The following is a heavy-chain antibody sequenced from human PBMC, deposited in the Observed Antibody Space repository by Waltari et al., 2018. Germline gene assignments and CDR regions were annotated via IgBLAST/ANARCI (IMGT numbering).Heavy chain of an antibody. D-gene: IGHD3-22*01. Sequence: WFRQAPGKGLEWVAVISYNEINKFYVDSVRGRFSISRDNSKNTLFLQMINRSPDDTAVYYCARDFRDRTARHGMDVWGQGTTVTVSS. CDR3: ARDFRDRTARHGMDV. CDR2: ISYNEINK. J-gene: IGHJ6*02. V-gene: IGHV3-30*03.